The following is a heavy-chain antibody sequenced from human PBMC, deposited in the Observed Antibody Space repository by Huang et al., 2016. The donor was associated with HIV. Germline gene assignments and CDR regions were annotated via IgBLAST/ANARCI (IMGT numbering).Heavy chain of an antibody. V-gene: IGHV3-7*01. CDR1: GFNFSAYW. J-gene: IGHJ6*02. D-gene: IGHD3-9*01. CDR3: ARGGIYYDVLTGRHYYYNGLDV. Sequence: EVHLVESGGDFVQPGGSLRLSCVASGFNFSAYWMSWVRQGQGSGRGWGAKIKQYGSDKNYVDSVKCRFTISRDNAKNSVYLQLTSLRAEDTAVYYCARGGIYYDVLTGRHYYYNGLDVWGQGTTVTVSS. CDR2: IKQYGSDK.